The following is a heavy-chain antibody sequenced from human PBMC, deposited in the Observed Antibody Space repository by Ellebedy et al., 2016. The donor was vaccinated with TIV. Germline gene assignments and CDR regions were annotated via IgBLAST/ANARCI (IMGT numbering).Heavy chain of an antibody. CDR3: GRDFSHYGSGSYITH. D-gene: IGHD3-10*01. V-gene: IGHV3-30-3*01. CDR2: MSYDETYK. Sequence: GESLKISCVASGFTFDSYAMHWVRQAPGKGLEWVAVMSYDETYKLYADSVKGRFTISRDTSKSTLYLQVDSRTPEDTAVYYCGRDFSHYGSGSYITHWGQGTLVTVSS. J-gene: IGHJ4*02. CDR1: GFTFDSYA.